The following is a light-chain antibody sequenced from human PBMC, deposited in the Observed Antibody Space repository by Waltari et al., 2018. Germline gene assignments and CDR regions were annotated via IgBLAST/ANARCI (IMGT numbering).Light chain of an antibody. CDR3: QQYGSSPWT. CDR1: QSVSSSY. Sequence: GERATLSCRASQSVSSSYLAWYQQKPGQAPRVLIHGASNRATGIPDRFSGRGSGTDFTLTISRLEPEDFAVYYCQQYGSSPWTFGQGTKVEIK. J-gene: IGKJ1*01. V-gene: IGKV3-20*01. CDR2: GAS.